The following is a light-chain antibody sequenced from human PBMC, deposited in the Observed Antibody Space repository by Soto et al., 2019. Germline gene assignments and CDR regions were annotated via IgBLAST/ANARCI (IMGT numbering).Light chain of an antibody. CDR2: AAS. CDR3: QKYQNAPRT. Sequence: GDRVTITCRASEDIYNYLAWYQRKPGKVPQLLIYAASTLQSGVPPRFSGSGSGTDFTLTISGLQPEDVATYYCQKYQNAPRTFGQGTKVEIK. V-gene: IGKV1-27*01. J-gene: IGKJ1*01. CDR1: EDIYNY.